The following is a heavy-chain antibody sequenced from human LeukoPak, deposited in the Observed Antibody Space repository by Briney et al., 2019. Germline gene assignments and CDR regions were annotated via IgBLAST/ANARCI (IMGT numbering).Heavy chain of an antibody. Sequence: PSETLSLTCTVSGGSISSYYWSWIRQPPGKGLEWIGYIYYSGTTNYNPSLKSRVTISVDTSKNQFSLKLSSVTAADTAVYYCARHRRSLGYSYGSYYFDYWGQGTLVTVSS. CDR1: GGSISSYY. CDR2: IYYSGTT. CDR3: ARHRRSLGYSYGSYYFDY. V-gene: IGHV4-59*08. J-gene: IGHJ4*02. D-gene: IGHD5-18*01.